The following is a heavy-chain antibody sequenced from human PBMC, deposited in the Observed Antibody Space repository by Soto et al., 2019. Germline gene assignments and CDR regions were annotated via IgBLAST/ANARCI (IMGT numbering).Heavy chain of an antibody. V-gene: IGHV3-74*01. CDR1: GFTFSNDW. Sequence: EVQLVESGGGLVQPGGSLRLSCAASGFTFSNDWMNWVRQGPGKGLEWVSRIISGGSRVYYADFVKGRFTIARDNAKKMLYLEMHSLTAEHTAVYYCARERTSKGGMDVWGQGTTVTVSS. CDR2: IISGGSRV. CDR3: ARERTSKGGMDV. J-gene: IGHJ6*02.